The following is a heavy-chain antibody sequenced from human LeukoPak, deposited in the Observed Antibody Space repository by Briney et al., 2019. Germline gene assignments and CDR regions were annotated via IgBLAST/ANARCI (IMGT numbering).Heavy chain of an antibody. CDR3: AREASSGYFDC. CDR2: IYYSGST. Sequence: PSETLSLTCTVSGGSISSYYWSWIRQPPGKGLEWIGYIYYSGSTNYNPSLKSRVTISVDTSKNQFSLKLSSVTAADTAVYYCAREASSGYFDCWGQGTLVTVSS. CDR1: GGSISSYY. J-gene: IGHJ4*02. D-gene: IGHD1-26*01. V-gene: IGHV4-59*01.